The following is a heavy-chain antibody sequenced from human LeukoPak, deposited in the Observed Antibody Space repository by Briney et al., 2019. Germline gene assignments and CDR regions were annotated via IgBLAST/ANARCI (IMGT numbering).Heavy chain of an antibody. V-gene: IGHV4-34*01. CDR1: GGSFSGYY. CDR3: ARGRQGDRFDP. CDR2: INHSGST. Sequence: SETLSLTCAVYGGSFSGYYWSWIRQPPGKGLEWIGEINHSGSTNYNPSLKSRVTISVDTSKNQFSLKLSSVTAADTAVYYCARGRQGDRFDPWGQGTLVTVSS. D-gene: IGHD2-21*02. J-gene: IGHJ5*02.